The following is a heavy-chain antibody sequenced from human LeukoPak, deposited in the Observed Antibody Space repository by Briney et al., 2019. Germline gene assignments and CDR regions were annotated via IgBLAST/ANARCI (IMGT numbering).Heavy chain of an antibody. CDR3: ARDRVGATDYFDY. CDR1: GFTFSSYA. V-gene: IGHV3-30-3*01. Sequence: GGSLRLTCAASGFTFSSYAMHWVRQAPGKGLEWVAVISYDGSNKYYADSVKGRFTISRDNSKNTLYLQMNSLRAEDTAVYYCARDRVGATDYFDYWGQGTLVTVSS. CDR2: ISYDGSNK. J-gene: IGHJ4*02. D-gene: IGHD1-26*01.